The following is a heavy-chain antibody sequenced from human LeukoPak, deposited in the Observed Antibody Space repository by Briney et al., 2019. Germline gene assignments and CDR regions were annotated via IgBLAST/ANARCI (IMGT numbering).Heavy chain of an antibody. CDR3: ARVEWITMVRGVRAFDI. V-gene: IGHV4-34*01. D-gene: IGHD3-10*01. J-gene: IGHJ3*02. CDR2: INHSGST. Sequence: SETLSLTCAVYGGSFSGYYWGWIRQPPGKGLEWIGEINHSGSTNYNPSLKSRVTISVDTSKNQFSLKLSSVTAADTAVYYCARVEWITMVRGVRAFDIWGQGTMVTVSS. CDR1: GGSFSGYY.